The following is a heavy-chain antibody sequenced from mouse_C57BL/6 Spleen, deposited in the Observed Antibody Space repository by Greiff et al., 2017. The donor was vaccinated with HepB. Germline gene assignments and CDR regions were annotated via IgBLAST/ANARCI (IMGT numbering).Heavy chain of an antibody. CDR2: INPNNGGT. CDR1: GYTFTDYN. J-gene: IGHJ3*01. V-gene: IGHV1-18*01. Sequence: VHVKQSGPELVKPGASVKIPCKASGYTFTDYNMDWVKQSHGKSLEWIGDINPNNGGTIYNQKFKGKATLTVDKSSSTAYMELRSLTSEDTAVYYCARGGDRITTVPGFAYWGRGTLVTVSA. CDR3: ARGGDRITTVPGFAY. D-gene: IGHD1-1*01.